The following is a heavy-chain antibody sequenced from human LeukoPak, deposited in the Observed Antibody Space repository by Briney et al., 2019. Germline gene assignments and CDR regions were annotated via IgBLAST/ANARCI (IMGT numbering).Heavy chain of an antibody. CDR2: IYYNGST. CDR3: ARLRNRSASSIGLYSSGLYNTFYI. Sequence: PSEPQTLSCTVSGGSISSSSYYWGWIRQPPGKGLEWIGGIYYNGSTYYNSSLKSRVTISVDTSKNQFSLKLSSVTAADTTVYYCARLRNRSASSIGLYSSGLYNTFYIWGEGKMVTVSS. D-gene: IGHD6-19*01. V-gene: IGHV4-39*01. J-gene: IGHJ3*02. CDR1: GGSISSSSYY.